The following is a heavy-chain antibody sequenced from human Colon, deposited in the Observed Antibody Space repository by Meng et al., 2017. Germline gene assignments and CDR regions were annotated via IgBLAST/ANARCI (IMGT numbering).Heavy chain of an antibody. V-gene: IGHV4-4*02. CDR2: IYHSGST. CDR3: ARDHMGSLDY. CDR1: GDSIRSSNW. D-gene: IGHD1-26*01. Sequence: QVPLQESGPGLVKPSGTLSLTCGVSGDSIRSSNWWSWVRQPPGRGLEWIGEIYHSGSTNYNPSLKNRLSLTVDKSKNQFSLTLHSVTAADTAVYYCARDHMGSLDYWGQGILVTVSS. J-gene: IGHJ4*02.